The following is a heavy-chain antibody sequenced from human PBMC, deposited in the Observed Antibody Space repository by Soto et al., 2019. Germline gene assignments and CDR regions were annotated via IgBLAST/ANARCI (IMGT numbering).Heavy chain of an antibody. Sequence: SQTLSLTCAISGDSVSSNSAAWNWIRQSPSRGLEWLGRTYYRSKWNNDYAISVKSRITINPDTSKNQFSLQLNSVTPEDTAVYYCARDVAPVAGSLVDAFDVWGQGTMVTVSS. CDR2: TYYRSKWNN. CDR3: ARDVAPVAGSLVDAFDV. D-gene: IGHD6-19*01. J-gene: IGHJ3*01. V-gene: IGHV6-1*01. CDR1: GDSVSSNSAA.